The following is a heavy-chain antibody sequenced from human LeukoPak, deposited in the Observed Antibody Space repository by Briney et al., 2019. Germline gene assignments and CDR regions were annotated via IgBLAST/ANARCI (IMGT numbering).Heavy chain of an antibody. J-gene: IGHJ4*02. CDR1: GGSIGSGEYY. Sequence: SQTLSLTCTVAGGSIGSGEYYWSWIRQPPWKGLEWIWHIYYSGRTYYNSSLQSRVTISVATSNNHFSLTRMSVTATAPAMYSCARLYGDNTYFDYWGQGTLVTVSS. CDR3: ARLYGDNTYFDY. D-gene: IGHD4-17*01. V-gene: IGHV4-30-4*01. CDR2: IYYSGRT.